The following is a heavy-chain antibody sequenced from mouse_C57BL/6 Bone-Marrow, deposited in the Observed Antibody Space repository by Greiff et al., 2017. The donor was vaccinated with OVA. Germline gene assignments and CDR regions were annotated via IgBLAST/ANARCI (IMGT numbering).Heavy chain of an antibody. V-gene: IGHV2-2*01. CDR2: IWSGGST. D-gene: IGHD2-4*01. J-gene: IGHJ4*01. Sequence: VQLQQSGPGLVQPSQSLSITCTVSGFSLTSYGVHWVRQSPGKGLEWLGVIWSGGSTDYNAAFIYRLGISKDNSKSKVFFKMNNLQADGTAIYYCARIGGDYEDYAMDYWGQGTSVTVSS. CDR3: ARIGGDYEDYAMDY. CDR1: GFSLTSYG.